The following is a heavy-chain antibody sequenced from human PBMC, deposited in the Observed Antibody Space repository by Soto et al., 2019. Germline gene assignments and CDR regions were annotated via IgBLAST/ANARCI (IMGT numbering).Heavy chain of an antibody. V-gene: IGHV3-15*01. CDR2: IRSKTDGETT. J-gene: IGHJ6*02. D-gene: IGHD3-10*01. CDR1: GFTFSNAW. CDR3: TTDPSGFLVRGVIAVDV. Sequence: EVQLVESGGGLVKPGGSLRLSCAASGFTFSNAWMSWVRQAPGKGLEWVGRIRSKTDGETTDYAAPVKGRFTISREDSTKTLYLQMNSLKTEDTAVYYCTTDPSGFLVRGVIAVDVWGQGTTVTVSS.